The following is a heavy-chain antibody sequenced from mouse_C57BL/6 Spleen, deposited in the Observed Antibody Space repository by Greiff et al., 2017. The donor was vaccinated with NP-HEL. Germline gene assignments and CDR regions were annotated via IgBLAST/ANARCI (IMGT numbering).Heavy chain of an antibody. CDR2: ISSGSSTI. D-gene: IGHD1-1*02. V-gene: IGHV5-17*01. J-gene: IGHJ4*01. CDR3: ARGGLYYAMDY. Sequence: EVQVVESGGGLVKPGGSLKLSCAASGFTFSDYGMHWVRQAPEQGLEWVAYISSGSSTIYYADTVKGRFTISRDNAKNTLFLQMTSLRSEDTAMYYCARGGLYYAMDYWGQGTSVTVSS. CDR1: GFTFSDYG.